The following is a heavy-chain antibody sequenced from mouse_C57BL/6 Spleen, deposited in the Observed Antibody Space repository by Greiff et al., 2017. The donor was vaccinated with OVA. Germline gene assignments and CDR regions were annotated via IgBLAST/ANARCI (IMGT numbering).Heavy chain of an antibody. J-gene: IGHJ3*01. Sequence: VQVVESGPELVKPGASVKISCKASGYTFTDYYINWVKQRPGQGLEWIGWIFPGSGSTYYNEKFKGKATLTVDKSSSTAYMLLSSLTSEDSAVYFCAWDYDKGAWFAYWGQGTLVTVSA. CDR2: IFPGSGST. CDR3: AWDYDKGAWFAY. CDR1: GYTFTDYY. D-gene: IGHD2-4*01. V-gene: IGHV1-75*01.